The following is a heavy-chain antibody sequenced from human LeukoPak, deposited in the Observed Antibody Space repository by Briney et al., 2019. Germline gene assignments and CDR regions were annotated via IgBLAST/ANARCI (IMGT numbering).Heavy chain of an antibody. D-gene: IGHD3-22*01. J-gene: IGHJ3*02. CDR2: ISSSGSSI. V-gene: IGHV3-11*01. CDR1: GFIFSDYY. Sequence: GGSLRLSCAASGFIFSDYYMSWIRQAPGKGLEWVSYISSSGSSIYYADSLKGRFTISRDNAKNSLYLQMNSLRAEDTAVYYCARDSVTMIVWDDAFDIWGQGTMVTVSS. CDR3: ARDSVTMIVWDDAFDI.